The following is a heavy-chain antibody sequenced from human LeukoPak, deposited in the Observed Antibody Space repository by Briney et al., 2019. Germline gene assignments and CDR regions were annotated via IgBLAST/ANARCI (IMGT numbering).Heavy chain of an antibody. CDR2: IYYSGST. CDR1: GGSISSYY. Sequence: SQTLSLTCTVSGGSISSYYWSWIRQPPGKGLEWIGYIYYSGSTNYNPSLTSRVTISVDTSKNQFSLKLSSVTAADTAVYYCARVLELRYFDWLLFSWFDPWGQGTLVTVSS. J-gene: IGHJ5*02. CDR3: ARVLELRYFDWLLFSWFDP. D-gene: IGHD3-9*01. V-gene: IGHV4-59*01.